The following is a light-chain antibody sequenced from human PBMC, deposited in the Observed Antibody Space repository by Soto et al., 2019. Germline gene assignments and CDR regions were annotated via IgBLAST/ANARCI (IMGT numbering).Light chain of an antibody. J-gene: IGKJ1*01. V-gene: IGKV3-20*01. CDR3: QQYGHSPRT. CDR1: QNILSN. CDR2: AAS. Sequence: EIVLTQSPGTLSVSPGERATLSCRASQNILSNLAWYQQKPGQAPRLLIYAASARAIGIPDRFSDSGSGTDFTLTISRLEPEDFAVYYCQQYGHSPRTFGQGTKVDVK.